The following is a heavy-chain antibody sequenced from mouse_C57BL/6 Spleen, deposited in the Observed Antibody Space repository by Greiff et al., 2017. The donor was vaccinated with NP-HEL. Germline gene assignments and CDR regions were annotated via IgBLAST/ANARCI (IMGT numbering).Heavy chain of an antibody. V-gene: IGHV5-17*01. J-gene: IGHJ3*01. CDR1: GFTFSDYG. CDR3: ARYDYDEGFAD. Sequence: EVKLVESGGGLVKPGGSLKLSCAASGFTFSDYGMHWVRQAPEKGLEWVAYISSGSSTIYYADTVKGRFTLSRDNANNTLFLQMTSLRSEDTAMYYCARYDYDEGFADWGQGTLVTVSA. CDR2: ISSGSSTI. D-gene: IGHD2-4*01.